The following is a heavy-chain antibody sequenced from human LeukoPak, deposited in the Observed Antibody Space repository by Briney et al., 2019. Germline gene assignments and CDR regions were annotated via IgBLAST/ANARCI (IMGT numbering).Heavy chain of an antibody. D-gene: IGHD5-18*01. CDR3: ARDTSSYGSLYCFDY. V-gene: IGHV1-46*01. CDR1: GYTFSTYY. CDR2: INPSGGST. J-gene: IGHJ4*02. Sequence: GASVKVSCKTSGYTFSTYYMHWVRQAPGQGLEWMGVINPSGGSTTYAQKFQGRVTMTRDTSTTTVYMELSTLGTEDTAVYYCARDTSSYGSLYCFDYWGQGTLVTVSP.